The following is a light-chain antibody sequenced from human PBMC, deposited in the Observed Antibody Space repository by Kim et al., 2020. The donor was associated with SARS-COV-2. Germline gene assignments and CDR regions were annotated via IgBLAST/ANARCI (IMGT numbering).Light chain of an antibody. V-gene: IGLV2-11*01. J-gene: IGLJ3*02. CDR2: DVS. Sequence: GHSVTISCTGTSNDVGGYNYVSWYQHHPGKAPKLMICDVSKRPSGVPDRFSGSKSGNTASLTISGLQAEDEADYFCCSYAGGYTWLFGGGTKLTVL. CDR1: SNDVGGYNY. CDR3: CSYAGGYTWL.